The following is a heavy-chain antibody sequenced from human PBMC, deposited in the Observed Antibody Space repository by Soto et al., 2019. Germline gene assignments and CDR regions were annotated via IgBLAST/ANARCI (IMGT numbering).Heavy chain of an antibody. Sequence: PSETLSLTCTVSGGSISSYYWIWIRQPPGKGLEWIGYIYYSGSTNYNPSLKSRVTISVDTSKNQFSLKLSSVTAADTAVYYCASLYSGYETFDYWGQGTLVTVSS. J-gene: IGHJ4*02. D-gene: IGHD5-12*01. CDR1: GGSISSYY. CDR2: IYYSGST. CDR3: ASLYSGYETFDY. V-gene: IGHV4-59*01.